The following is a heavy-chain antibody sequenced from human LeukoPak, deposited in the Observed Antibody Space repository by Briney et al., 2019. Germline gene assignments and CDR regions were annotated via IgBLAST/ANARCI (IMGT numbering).Heavy chain of an antibody. CDR1: GGSISSYY. CDR2: IYYSGST. CDR3: ARGSIAVAGTLHYYYYYYMDV. V-gene: IGHV4-59*01. J-gene: IGHJ6*03. D-gene: IGHD6-19*01. Sequence: SETLSLTCTVSGGSISSYYWSWIRQPPGKGPEWIGYIYYSGSTNYNPSLKSRVTISVDTSKNQFSLKLSSVTAADTAVYYCARGSIAVAGTLHYYYYYYMDVWGKGTTVTVSS.